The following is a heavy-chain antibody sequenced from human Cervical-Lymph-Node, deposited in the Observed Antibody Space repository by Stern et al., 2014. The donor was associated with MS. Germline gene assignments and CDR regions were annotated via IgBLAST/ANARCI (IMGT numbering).Heavy chain of an antibody. CDR1: GFTFSDYA. J-gene: IGHJ6*02. V-gene: IGHV3-30-3*01. CDR2: ISYDGSNK. CDR3: AREECSGDSCRGMDV. Sequence: VQLVESGGGVVQPGRSLRLSCAASGFTFSDYAMHWVRQAPGKGLEWVAVISYDGSNKKYVDSVKGRFTISRDNSKNTLYVQMNSLRAEDKAVYYCAREECSGDSCRGMDVWGQGATVTVSS. D-gene: IGHD2-15*01.